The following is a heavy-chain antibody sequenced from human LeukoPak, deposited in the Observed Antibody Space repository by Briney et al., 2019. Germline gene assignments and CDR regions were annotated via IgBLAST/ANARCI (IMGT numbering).Heavy chain of an antibody. Sequence: GGSLRLSCAASGFSFITYGIHWVRQAPGKGLEWVAFIRYDGSNRFYADSVRGRFTISRDNSKNTLYLQMNSLRAEDTALYYCVKVGLVAARPNNFDCWGQGTLVTVSS. V-gene: IGHV3-30*02. D-gene: IGHD6-6*01. CDR2: IRYDGSNR. CDR3: VKVGLVAARPNNFDC. CDR1: GFSFITYG. J-gene: IGHJ4*02.